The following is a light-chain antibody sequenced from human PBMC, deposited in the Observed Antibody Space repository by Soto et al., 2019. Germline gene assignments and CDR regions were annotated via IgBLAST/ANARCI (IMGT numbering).Light chain of an antibody. V-gene: IGLV1-44*01. CDR1: SSNIGRNT. CDR3: AGWDDGLNGRNWV. CDR2: TND. J-gene: IGLJ3*02. Sequence: QSVLTQPPSASGTPGQRVTMSCSGSSSNIGRNTVNWYQQVPGTAPTLLLHTNDQRPSGVPDRFSGSKSGTSASLAISGLQSEDEADYFCAGWDDGLNGRNWVFGGGTKLTVL.